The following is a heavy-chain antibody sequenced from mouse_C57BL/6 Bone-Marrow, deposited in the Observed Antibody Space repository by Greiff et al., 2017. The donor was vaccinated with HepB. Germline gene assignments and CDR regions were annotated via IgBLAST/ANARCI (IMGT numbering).Heavy chain of an antibody. CDR2: IYPRSGNT. Sequence: QVQLKESGAELARPGASVKLSCKASGYTFTSYGISWVKQRTGQGLEWIGEIYPRSGNTYYNEKFKGKATLTADKSSSTAYMELRSLTSEDSAVYFCAPYYGSLYYFDYWGQGTTLTVSS. CDR3: APYYGSLYYFDY. V-gene: IGHV1-81*01. J-gene: IGHJ2*01. D-gene: IGHD1-1*01. CDR1: GYTFTSYG.